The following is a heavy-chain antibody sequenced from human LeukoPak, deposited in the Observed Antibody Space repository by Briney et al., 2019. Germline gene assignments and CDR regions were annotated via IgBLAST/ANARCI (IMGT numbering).Heavy chain of an antibody. J-gene: IGHJ3*02. CDR2: INHSGST. CDR1: GGAFSGYY. D-gene: IGHD2-2*01. Sequence: SETLSLTCAVYGGAFSGYYWSWIRQPPGKGLEWIGEINHSGSTNYNPSLKSRVTISVDTSKNQFSLKLSSVTAADTAVYYCARMDQYDAFDIWGQGTIVTVSS. CDR3: ARMDQYDAFDI. V-gene: IGHV4-34*01.